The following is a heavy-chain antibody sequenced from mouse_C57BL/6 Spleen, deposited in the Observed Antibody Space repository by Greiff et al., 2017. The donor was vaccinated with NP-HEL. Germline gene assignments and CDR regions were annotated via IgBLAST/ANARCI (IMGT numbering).Heavy chain of an antibody. CDR1: GFNIKNTY. V-gene: IGHV14-3*01. J-gene: IGHJ4*01. D-gene: IGHD1-1*01. CDR2: IDPANGNT. Sequence: VQLQQSVAELVRPGASVKLSCTASGFNIKNTYMHWVKQRPEQGLEWIGRIDPANGNTKYAPKFQGKATITADTSSNTAYLQLSSLTSEDTAIYYCARGDYGSSYDDYAKEYWGQGTSVTVSS. CDR3: ARGDYGSSYDDYAKEY.